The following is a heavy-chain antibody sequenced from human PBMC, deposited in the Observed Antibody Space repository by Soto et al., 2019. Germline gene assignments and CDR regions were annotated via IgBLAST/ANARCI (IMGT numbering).Heavy chain of an antibody. J-gene: IGHJ4*02. CDR2: IYYSGST. CDR3: ARDADTAMGFDY. CDR1: GGSISSGDYY. V-gene: IGHV4-30-4*01. D-gene: IGHD5-18*01. Sequence: SETLSLTSTVSGGSISSGDYYWSWIRQPPGKGLEWIGYIYYSGSTYYNPSLKSRVTISVDTSKNQFSLKLSSVTAADTAVYYCARDADTAMGFDYWGQGTLVTVSS.